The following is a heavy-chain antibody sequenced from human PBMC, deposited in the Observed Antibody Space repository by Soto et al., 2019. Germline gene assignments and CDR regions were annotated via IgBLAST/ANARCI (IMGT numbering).Heavy chain of an antibody. CDR3: ARSVVTIFGVVDYAFDY. CDR2: INGRNGKT. D-gene: IGHD3-3*01. CDR1: GHSFTSYA. Sequence: QVLLVQSGAEVKRPGASVKVSCKASGHSFTSYAIHWVRQAPGQRPEWMAWINGRNGKTKVSQNSQDRVTITRDTSASTAYMELSSLRSEDTAVYYCARSVVTIFGVVDYAFDYWGQGTLITVSS. V-gene: IGHV1-3*01. J-gene: IGHJ4*02.